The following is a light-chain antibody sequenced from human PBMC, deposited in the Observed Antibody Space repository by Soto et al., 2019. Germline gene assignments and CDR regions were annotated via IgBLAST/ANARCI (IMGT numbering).Light chain of an antibody. V-gene: IGLV2-8*01. Sequence: QSALTQPPSASGSLGQSVTISCTGTSSDVGRYTYVSWYQQHPGKAPKLIVYEVTKRPSGVPDRFSGSKSGNTASLTVSGLQAEDEADYYCSSYAGSKNLGVFGGGTKVTVL. J-gene: IGLJ2*01. CDR3: SSYAGSKNLGV. CDR2: EVT. CDR1: SSDVGRYTY.